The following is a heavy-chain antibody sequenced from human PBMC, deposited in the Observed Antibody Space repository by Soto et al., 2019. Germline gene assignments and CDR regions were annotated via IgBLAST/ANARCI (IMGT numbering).Heavy chain of an antibody. Sequence: ASVKVSCKASGYTFTGYYMHWVRQAPGQGLEWMGWINPNSGGTNYAQKFQGWVTMTRGTSTSTAYMELSRLRSDDTAVYYCARGPGYSSSSFLYYWGQGTLVTVSS. CDR3: ARGPGYSSSSFLYY. CDR1: GYTFTGYY. J-gene: IGHJ4*02. D-gene: IGHD6-6*01. V-gene: IGHV1-2*04. CDR2: INPNSGGT.